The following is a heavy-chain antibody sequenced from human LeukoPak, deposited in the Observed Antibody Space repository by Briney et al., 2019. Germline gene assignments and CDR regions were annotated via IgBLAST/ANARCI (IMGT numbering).Heavy chain of an antibody. V-gene: IGHV3-30*18. CDR3: AKDFRQLWSYFDY. CDR1: GFTFSSYG. J-gene: IGHJ4*02. CDR2: ISHDGSNK. Sequence: GGSLRLSCAASGFTFSSYGMHWVRQAPGKGLEWVAVISHDGSNKYYADSVKGRFTISRDNSKNTLYLQMNSLRAEDTAVYYCAKDFRQLWSYFDYWGQGTLVTVSS. D-gene: IGHD5-18*01.